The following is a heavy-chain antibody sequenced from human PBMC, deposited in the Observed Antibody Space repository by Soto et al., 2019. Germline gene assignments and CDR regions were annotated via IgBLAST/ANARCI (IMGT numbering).Heavy chain of an antibody. Sequence: QITLKESGPTLVRPTQTLTLTCTFSGFSLSTSGVGVGWIRQPPGKALEWLALIYWDDNKRYSPSLKSRLTTTKDTSKNQVVHTMTNMDPVDTATYYCAHSRCGGDCLQSYSSHYYYGMDVWGQGTTVTVSS. CDR1: GFSLSTSGVG. D-gene: IGHD2-21*02. CDR2: IYWDDNK. CDR3: AHSRCGGDCLQSYSSHYYYGMDV. J-gene: IGHJ6*02. V-gene: IGHV2-5*02.